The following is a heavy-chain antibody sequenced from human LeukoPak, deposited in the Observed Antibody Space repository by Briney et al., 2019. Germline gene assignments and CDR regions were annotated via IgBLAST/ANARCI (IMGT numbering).Heavy chain of an antibody. Sequence: GASVKVSCKASGYSFTDYYMHWLRQAPGQGPEWMGWISPKSGSTNYAPNFQGRVTMTRDTSISTVYMELSSLRSGDTAVYFCAKDHHNSGYYYNWFDPWGQGTPVIVSS. CDR3: AKDHHNSGYYYNWFDP. D-gene: IGHD3-22*01. V-gene: IGHV1-2*02. CDR1: GYSFTDYY. J-gene: IGHJ5*02. CDR2: ISPKSGST.